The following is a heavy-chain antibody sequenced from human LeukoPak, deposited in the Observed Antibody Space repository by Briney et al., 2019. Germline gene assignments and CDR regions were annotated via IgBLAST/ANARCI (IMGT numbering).Heavy chain of an antibody. CDR3: ARDAPTNGIWYSGFDY. D-gene: IGHD2-8*01. CDR1: GFTFSSYS. Sequence: PGGSLRLSCAASGFTFSSYSMNWVRQAPGKGLEWVSYISSSSSTLYHADSVKGRFTISRDNAKNSLYLQMNSLRAGDTAVYYCARDAPTNGIWYSGFDYWGQGTLVTVSS. CDR2: ISSSSSTL. J-gene: IGHJ4*02. V-gene: IGHV3-48*01.